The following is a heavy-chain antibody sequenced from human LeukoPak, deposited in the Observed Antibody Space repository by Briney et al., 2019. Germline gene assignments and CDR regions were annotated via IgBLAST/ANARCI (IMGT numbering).Heavy chain of an antibody. CDR1: GFTFSSYA. D-gene: IGHD3-10*01. CDR2: ISGSGGST. CDR3: AKVVLWFGDLFDY. V-gene: IGHV3-23*01. Sequence: SGGSLRLSCAASGFTFSSYAMSWVRQAPGKGLEWVSAISGSGGSTYYADSVKGRFTISRDNSKNTLYLQMNSLRAEDTAVYYCAKVVLWFGDLFDYWGQGTLVTVSS. J-gene: IGHJ4*02.